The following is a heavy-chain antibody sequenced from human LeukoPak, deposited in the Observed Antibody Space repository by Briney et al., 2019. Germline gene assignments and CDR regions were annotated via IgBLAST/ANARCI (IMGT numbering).Heavy chain of an antibody. CDR2: IGTAGDT. V-gene: IGHV3-13*04. Sequence: GGSLRLSCAASGFTFSSYWMHWVRQATGKGLEWVSAIGTAGDTYYPGSVKGRFTISRENAKNSLYLQMNSLRAGDTAVYYCARAFRYYDSSDYYYIYDYWGQGTLVTVSS. J-gene: IGHJ4*02. CDR3: ARAFRYYDSSDYYYIYDY. CDR1: GFTFSSYW. D-gene: IGHD3-22*01.